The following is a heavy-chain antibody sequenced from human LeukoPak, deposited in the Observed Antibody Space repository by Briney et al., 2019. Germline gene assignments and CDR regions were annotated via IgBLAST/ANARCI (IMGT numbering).Heavy chain of an antibody. CDR1: GFTFSSYS. Sequence: GGSLRLSCAASGFTFSSYSMTWVRQAPGKGLEWVSLVTWDGGYTYYADSVKGRFTISRDNSKNSLHLQMNSLRTEDTALYYCAKGGAYCGGECFDYWGQGTLVTVSS. CDR2: VTWDGGYT. CDR3: AKGGAYCGGECFDY. V-gene: IGHV3-43*01. J-gene: IGHJ4*02. D-gene: IGHD2-21*01.